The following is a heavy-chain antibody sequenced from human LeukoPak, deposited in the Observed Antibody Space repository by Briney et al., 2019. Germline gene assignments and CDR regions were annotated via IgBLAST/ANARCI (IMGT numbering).Heavy chain of an antibody. J-gene: IGHJ3*02. CDR2: ITAGNGNT. Sequence: ASVTVSCKASVYTFRNYGIGWVRQAPRQGLEWMGWITAGNGNTNYAQKVQGRVTMTTDTSTSTAYMELRSLRSDDTAVYFCARYSARGYSYCYNAFDIWGQGTMVTVSS. CDR3: ARYSARGYSYCYNAFDI. V-gene: IGHV1-18*01. D-gene: IGHD5-18*01. CDR1: VYTFRNYG.